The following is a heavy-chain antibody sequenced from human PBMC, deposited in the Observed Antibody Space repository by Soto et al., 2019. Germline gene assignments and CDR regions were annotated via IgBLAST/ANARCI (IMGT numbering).Heavy chain of an antibody. V-gene: IGHV1-3*01. D-gene: IGHD5-12*01. Sequence: ASVKVSCKASGYTFTSYAMHWVRQAPGQRLEWMGWINAGNGNTKYSQKFQGRVTITRDTSASTAYMELSSLRSEDTAVYYCARDLRGYSGYDKYYYYYGMDVWGQGTTVTVS. CDR2: INAGNGNT. CDR1: GYTFTSYA. CDR3: ARDLRGYSGYDKYYYYYGMDV. J-gene: IGHJ6*02.